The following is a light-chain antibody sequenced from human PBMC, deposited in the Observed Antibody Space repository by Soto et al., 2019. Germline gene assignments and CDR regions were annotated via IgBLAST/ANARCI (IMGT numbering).Light chain of an antibody. Sequence: DIQMTQSPSTLSASVGDRVTITCRASQSISEWLAWYQQKPGKAPKLLIYDISNLEIGVPSRFSGSGSGTEFTLTICGLQPDDFATYYCQQYNSYSFGQGTKVEIK. CDR3: QQYNSYS. J-gene: IGKJ1*01. CDR2: DIS. CDR1: QSISEW. V-gene: IGKV1-5*01.